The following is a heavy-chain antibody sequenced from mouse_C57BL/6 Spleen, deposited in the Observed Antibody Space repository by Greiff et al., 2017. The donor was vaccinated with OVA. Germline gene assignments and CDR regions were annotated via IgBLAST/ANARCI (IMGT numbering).Heavy chain of an antibody. Sequence: QVQLQQPGAELVKPGALVKMSCKASGYTFTSYWITWVKQRPGQGLEWIGDIYPGSGSTNYNEKFKSKATLTVDTSSSTAYMQLSSLTSEDSAVYYCARDYYGSSYLFAYWGQGTLVTVSA. D-gene: IGHD1-1*01. CDR1: GYTFTSYW. CDR2: IYPGSGST. V-gene: IGHV1-55*01. J-gene: IGHJ3*01. CDR3: ARDYYGSSYLFAY.